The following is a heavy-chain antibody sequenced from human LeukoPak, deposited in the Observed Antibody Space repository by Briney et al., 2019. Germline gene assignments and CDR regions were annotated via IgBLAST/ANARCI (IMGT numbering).Heavy chain of an antibody. CDR1: GYTFTSYG. CDR2: ISAYNGNT. V-gene: IGHV1-18*01. Sequence: ASVKVSCKASGYTFTSYGISWVRQAPGQGLEWMGWISAYNGNTNYAQKLQGRVTMTTDTSTSTAYMELRSLRSDDTAVYYCARGLVVVITADAFDIWGQGTMVTVSS. D-gene: IGHD3-22*01. CDR3: ARGLVVVITADAFDI. J-gene: IGHJ3*02.